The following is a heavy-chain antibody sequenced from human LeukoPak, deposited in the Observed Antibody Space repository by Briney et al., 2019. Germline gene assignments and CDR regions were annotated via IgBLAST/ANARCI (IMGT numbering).Heavy chain of an antibody. J-gene: IGHJ4*02. D-gene: IGHD5-12*01. V-gene: IGHV3-13*04. CDR1: GFTFSSYD. CDR3: VRGTGYSAYDYDFDY. Sequence: GGSLRLSCAASGFTFSSYDMHWVRHATGKGLKWVSAIGTAGDTYYPGSVKGRFAISRENAKNSLYLQMNSLRAGDTAVYYCVRGTGYSAYDYDFDYWGRGTLVTVSS. CDR2: IGTAGDT.